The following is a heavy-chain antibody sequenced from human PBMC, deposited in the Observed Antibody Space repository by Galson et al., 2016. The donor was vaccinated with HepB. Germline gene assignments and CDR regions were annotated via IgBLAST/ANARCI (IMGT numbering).Heavy chain of an antibody. CDR2: ISGTNGFI. CDR1: GFTFSNYN. V-gene: IGHV3-21*04. D-gene: IGHD1-7*01. CDR3: SKGTTDLGDD. Sequence: SLRLSCAASGFTFSNYNMNWVRQAPGKGLEWVSSISGTNGFIYQADSVKGRFTISRDNSKNTLYLQMNSLRAENTAVYSCSKGTTDLGDDWGQGIVVTVSS. J-gene: IGHJ4*02.